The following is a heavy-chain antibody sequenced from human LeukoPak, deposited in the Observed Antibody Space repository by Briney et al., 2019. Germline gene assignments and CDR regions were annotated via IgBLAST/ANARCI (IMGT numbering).Heavy chain of an antibody. D-gene: IGHD3-10*01. CDR2: INDSGGNT. J-gene: IGHJ4*02. V-gene: IGHV3-23*01. Sequence: GGSLRLSCAASGFIFSTYGMHWVRQAPGKGLEWVSLINDSGGNTYYADSVKGRFTISRDNSKNTLFLQMSSLRAEDTAVHYCAKTSAGIRGGYFDYWGQGTLVTVSS. CDR3: AKTSAGIRGGYFDY. CDR1: GFIFSTYG.